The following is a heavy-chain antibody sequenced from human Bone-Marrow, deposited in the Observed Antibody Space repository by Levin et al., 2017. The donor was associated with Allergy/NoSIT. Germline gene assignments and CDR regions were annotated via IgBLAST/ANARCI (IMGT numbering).Heavy chain of an antibody. J-gene: IGHJ3*02. CDR1: GFTFSDAW. CDR2: ISSSGSDM. V-gene: IGHV3-21*01. CDR3: ARGIIGDVRVAHKEAFDI. D-gene: IGHD2-8*02. Sequence: GESLKISCAASGFTFSDAWMTWVRQAPGKGLEWVSSISSSGSDMYYVDSVRGRFTISRDNAKNSLTLQMNSLRAEDTAVYYCARGIIGDVRVAHKEAFDIWGQGTMVSVSS.